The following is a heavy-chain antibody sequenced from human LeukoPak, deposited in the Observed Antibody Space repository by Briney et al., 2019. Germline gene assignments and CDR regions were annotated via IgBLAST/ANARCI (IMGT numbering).Heavy chain of an antibody. J-gene: IGHJ3*02. CDR2: FDPEDGET. CDR3: ATTPGGVVPAAILGAFDI. Sequence: GSSVKVSCKVSGYTLTELSMHWVRQAPGKGLEWMGGFDPEDGETIYAQKFQGRVTMTEDTSTDTAYMELSSLRSEDTAVYYCATTPGGVVPAAILGAFDIWGQGTMVTVSS. V-gene: IGHV1-24*01. CDR1: GYTLTELS. D-gene: IGHD2-2*02.